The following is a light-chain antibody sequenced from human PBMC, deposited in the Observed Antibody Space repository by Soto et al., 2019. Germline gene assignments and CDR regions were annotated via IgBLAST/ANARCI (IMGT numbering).Light chain of an antibody. V-gene: IGKV1-33*01. CDR3: QHYDNLPYT. CDR2: DVS. Sequence: DIQMTQSPSSLSASVGDRVTITCQASHDIGTYLTWYQQKPGKAPNLLIYDVSNLERGVPSRFSGSGSGRYFTLTVNSLQPEDIATYYCQHYDNLPYTFGQGTKVDI. J-gene: IGKJ2*01. CDR1: HDIGTY.